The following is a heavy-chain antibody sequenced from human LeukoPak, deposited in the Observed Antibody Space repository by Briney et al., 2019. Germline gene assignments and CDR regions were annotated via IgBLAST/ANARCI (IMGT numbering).Heavy chain of an antibody. CDR1: GYTFTGYY. CDR3: ARGGVVPAAKLHY. V-gene: IGHV1-2*02. D-gene: IGHD2-2*01. J-gene: IGHJ4*02. CDR2: INPNSGGT. Sequence: RASAKVSCKAYGYTFTGYYMHWVRQAPGQGLEWMGWINPNSGGTNYAQKFQGRVTMTRATSISTAYMELSRLRSDDTAVYYCARGGVVPAAKLHYWGQGTLVTVSS.